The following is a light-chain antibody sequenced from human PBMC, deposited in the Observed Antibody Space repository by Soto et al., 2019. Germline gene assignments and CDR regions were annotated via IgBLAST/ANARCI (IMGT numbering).Light chain of an antibody. CDR1: SSDVGYYNY. CDR3: PSCAVGINVV. J-gene: IGLJ2*01. V-gene: IGLV2-8*01. Sequence: QSALTQPPSASGSPGQTVTISCTGTSSDVGYYNYVSWYQQHPGKAPKLIIYEINKRPSGVPDRFSGSKSGNTASLAVSGLQAEDEAEYYCPSCAVGINVVFGGGTKLTVL. CDR2: EIN.